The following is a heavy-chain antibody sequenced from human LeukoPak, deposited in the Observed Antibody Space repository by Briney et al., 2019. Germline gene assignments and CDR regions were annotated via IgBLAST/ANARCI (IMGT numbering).Heavy chain of an antibody. CDR2: IDWDDDK. Sequence: ESGPTLVNPTQTLRLTCTVSGFSLSTSGMCVSWIRQPPGKALERLARIDWDDDKYYSTSLKTRLTISKDTSKNQVVLTMTNIDPVDTATYYCARQRMTTVTTLPFDSWGQGILVTVSS. CDR1: GFSLSTSGMC. V-gene: IGHV2-70*11. J-gene: IGHJ4*02. D-gene: IGHD4-17*01. CDR3: ARQRMTTVTTLPFDS.